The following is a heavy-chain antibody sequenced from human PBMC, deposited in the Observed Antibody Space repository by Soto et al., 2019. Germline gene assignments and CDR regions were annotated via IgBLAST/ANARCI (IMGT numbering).Heavy chain of an antibody. J-gene: IGHJ4*02. CDR3: ARTGGTYYFDH. CDR2: FVPMFSSS. D-gene: IGHD1-1*01. CDR1: GTTFTSYG. Sequence: QEQLVQSGAEVKKPGSSVNVSCKASGTTFTSYGIHWVRQAPGQGLEWMGGFVPMFSSSNYAQKFQGRLTIVADGSTNTAYMELSSLRADDSAIYYCARTGGTYYFDHWGQGTLVTVSS. V-gene: IGHV1-69*01.